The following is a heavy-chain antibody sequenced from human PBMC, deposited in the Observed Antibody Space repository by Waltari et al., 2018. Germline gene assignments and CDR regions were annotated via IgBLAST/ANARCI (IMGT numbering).Heavy chain of an antibody. CDR1: GFTFRNYE. D-gene: IGHD1-26*01. V-gene: IGHV3-48*03. CDR2: ISSGASTI. CDR3: ARGEGGANEY. Sequence: EVQLVESGGGLVQPGGSLRLLCAASGFTFRNYEMNWVLQAPGKGLEGVSSISSGASTIFDEDSGKGRFTISRDNAKNSVYLEMNSLRADDTAIYYCARGEGGANEYWGQGTLVTVSS. J-gene: IGHJ4*01.